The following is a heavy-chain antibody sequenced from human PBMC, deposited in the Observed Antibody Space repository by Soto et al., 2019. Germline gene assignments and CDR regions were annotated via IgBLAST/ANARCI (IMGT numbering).Heavy chain of an antibody. J-gene: IGHJ4*02. CDR3: ARAILWGQWLFLH. D-gene: IGHD6-19*01. CDR2: IYSGGST. CDR1: GFTVSSNY. V-gene: IGHV3-66*01. Sequence: EVQLVESGGGLVQPGGSLRLSCAASGFTVSSNYMSWVRQAPGKGLEWVSVIYSGGSTYYADSVKGRFTISRDNSKNTLYLQMNSLRAEDTAVYYCARAILWGQWLFLHWGQGTLVTVSS.